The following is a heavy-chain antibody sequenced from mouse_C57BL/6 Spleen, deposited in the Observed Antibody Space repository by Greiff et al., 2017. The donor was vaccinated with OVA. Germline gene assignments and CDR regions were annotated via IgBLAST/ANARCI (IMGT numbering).Heavy chain of an antibody. CDR2: IDPEPGGT. Sequence: VQLQQSGAELVRPGASVTLSCKASGYTFTDYEMHWVKQTPVHGLEWIGAIDPEPGGTAYNQKFKGKAILTADKSSSTAYMELRSLTSEDSAVYYCTRGSQYYYAMDYWGQGTSVTVSS. V-gene: IGHV1-15*01. CDR1: GYTFTDYE. J-gene: IGHJ4*01. CDR3: TRGSQYYYAMDY.